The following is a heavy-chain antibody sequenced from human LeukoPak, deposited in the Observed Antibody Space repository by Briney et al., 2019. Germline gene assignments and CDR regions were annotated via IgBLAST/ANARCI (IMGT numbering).Heavy chain of an antibody. Sequence: GGSLRLSCAASGFTFSSYEMNWVRQAPGKGLEWVSYISSSGSTIYYADSVKGRFTISRDNAKNSLYLQMNSLRAEDTAVYYCARDYDSSGTPSYFDYWGQGTLVTVSS. CDR2: ISSSGSTI. CDR3: ARDYDSSGTPSYFDY. V-gene: IGHV3-48*03. CDR1: GFTFSSYE. D-gene: IGHD3-22*01. J-gene: IGHJ4*02.